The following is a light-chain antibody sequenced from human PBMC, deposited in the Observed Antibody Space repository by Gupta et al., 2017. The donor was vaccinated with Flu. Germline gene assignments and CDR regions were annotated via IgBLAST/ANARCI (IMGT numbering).Light chain of an antibody. Sequence: QSALTQPAPGSGSPGQSFTLSCTGTSSDVGSYNLVSWYQQHPGKAPKLMIYEGSKRPSGVSNRFSGSKSGNTASLTISGLQAEDEADYYCCSYAGSSTWVFGGGTKLTVL. CDR2: EGS. CDR1: SSDVGSYNL. V-gene: IGLV2-23*01. J-gene: IGLJ3*02. CDR3: CSYAGSSTWV.